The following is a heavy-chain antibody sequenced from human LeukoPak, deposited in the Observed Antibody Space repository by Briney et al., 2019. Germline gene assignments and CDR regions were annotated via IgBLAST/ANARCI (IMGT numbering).Heavy chain of an antibody. Sequence: PSETLSLTCAVYGGSFSGYYWSWIRQPPGKGLEWIGEINHSGSTNYNPSLKSRVTISVDTSKNQFSLKLSSVTAADTAVYYCARAVTIFGVVIRVGWFDPWGQGTLVTVSS. D-gene: IGHD3-3*01. J-gene: IGHJ5*02. CDR3: ARAVTIFGVVIRVGWFDP. V-gene: IGHV4-34*01. CDR1: GGSFSGYY. CDR2: INHSGST.